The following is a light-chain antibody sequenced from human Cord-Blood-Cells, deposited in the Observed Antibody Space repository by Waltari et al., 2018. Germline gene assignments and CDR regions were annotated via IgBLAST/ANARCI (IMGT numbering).Light chain of an antibody. CDR1: SSDFGSYNL. V-gene: IGLV2-23*01. Sequence: QSALTPPASVSGSPGQSITLSCPGTSSDFGSYNLLSWYQQHPGKAPKLVIYEGSKRPSGVSNSFSGSTAGNTASLTISGLQAEDEADYYCCSYAGSSTWVFGGGTKLTVL. CDR3: CSYAGSSTWV. CDR2: EGS. J-gene: IGLJ3*02.